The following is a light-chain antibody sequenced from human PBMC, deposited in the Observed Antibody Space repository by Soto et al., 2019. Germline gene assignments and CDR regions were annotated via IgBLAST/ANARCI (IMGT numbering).Light chain of an antibody. J-gene: IGKJ1*01. CDR2: KAS. CDR3: QQSKT. V-gene: IGKV1-5*03. CDR1: QSISSW. Sequence: DIQMTQSPSTLSASVGDRVTITCRASQSISSWLAWYQQKPGKAPKLLIYKASSLESGVPSRFSGSGSWTEFTITISSLQPDDFATYYCQQSKTFGQGTKVEIK.